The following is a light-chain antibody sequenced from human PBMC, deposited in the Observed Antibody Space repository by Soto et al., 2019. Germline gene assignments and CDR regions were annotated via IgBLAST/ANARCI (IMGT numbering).Light chain of an antibody. V-gene: IGKV1-39*01. CDR1: QSISSH. CDR3: QQYENFPIT. J-gene: IGKJ5*01. CDR2: GAS. Sequence: DIQMTQSPSSLSASVGDRVTITCRASQSISSHLSWYHQKPGKAPKVLIYGASSLQSGVPSRFRGSGSGTDFTLTISSLQPEDFATYYCQQYENFPITFGQGTRLEIK.